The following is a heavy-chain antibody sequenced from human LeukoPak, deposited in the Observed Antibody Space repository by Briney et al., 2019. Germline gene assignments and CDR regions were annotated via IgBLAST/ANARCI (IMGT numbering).Heavy chain of an antibody. J-gene: IGHJ4*02. Sequence: PSETLSLTCTVSGDSISSYHWSWIRQPPGKGLEWIGYISYSGGPNYNPSHKSRVTISVDTSKNQFSLKLSSVTAADTAVYYCARISLTGYAPISGYFDYWGQGTLVTVSS. CDR2: ISYSGGP. D-gene: IGHD3-9*01. CDR3: ARISLTGYAPISGYFDY. CDR1: GDSISSYH. V-gene: IGHV4-59*01.